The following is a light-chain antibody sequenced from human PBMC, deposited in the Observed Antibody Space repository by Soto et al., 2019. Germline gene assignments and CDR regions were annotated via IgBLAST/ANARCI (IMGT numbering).Light chain of an antibody. V-gene: IGKV1-6*01. CDR1: QGIRDE. CDR3: LQDYDYPRT. Sequence: PSQGIRDELGWYQQKAGKAPNLLISAASRLQSGVPSRFSGRGSGTDFTLTISSLQPEDFATYYCLQDYDYPRTFGQGTKVDIK. CDR2: AAS. J-gene: IGKJ1*01.